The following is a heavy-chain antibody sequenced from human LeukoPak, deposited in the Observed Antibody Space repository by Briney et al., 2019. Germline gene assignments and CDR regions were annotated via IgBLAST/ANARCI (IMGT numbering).Heavy chain of an antibody. CDR3: ARSSGRNYYYYMDV. CDR1: GGSISSYY. V-gene: IGHV4-59*01. CDR2: IYYSGST. J-gene: IGHJ6*03. D-gene: IGHD3-10*01. Sequence: SETLSLTCTVSGGSISSYYWSWIRQPPGKGLEWIGYIYYSGSTNHNPSPKSRVTISVDTSKNPFSLKLTSVTAADTAVYYCARSSGRNYYYYMDVWGKGTTVTVSS.